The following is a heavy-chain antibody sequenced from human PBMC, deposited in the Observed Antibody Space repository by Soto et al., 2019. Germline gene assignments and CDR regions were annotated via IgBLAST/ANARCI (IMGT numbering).Heavy chain of an antibody. V-gene: IGHV4-4*07. CDR1: GGSINTFC. Sequence: LPPTCTVSGGSINTFCWSWVRQPAGKGLEWIGRSFSSGSTSFNPSLESRVAMSVDTSKNHFSLNLSSVTAADMAVYYCAREGSYSAYNFAHGIQLWSFDFWGQGALVTVSS. CDR2: SFSSGST. CDR3: AREGSYSAYNFAHGIQLWSFDF. J-gene: IGHJ4*02. D-gene: IGHD5-12*01.